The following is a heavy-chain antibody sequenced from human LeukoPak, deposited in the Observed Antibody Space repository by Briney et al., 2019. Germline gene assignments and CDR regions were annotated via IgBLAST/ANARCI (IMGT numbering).Heavy chain of an antibody. CDR3: AQRANYYASGSYYFDF. Sequence: SGPTLVKPTQTLTLTCTFSGFSLSTSGVGVGWIRQPPGKAREWLALIYWDDDKPYSPSLKSRLTITKDTSKNQVVLTMTNMDPVDTAPYYCAQRANYYASGSYYFDFWGQGTLVTVSS. D-gene: IGHD3-10*01. CDR1: GFSLSTSGVG. CDR2: IYWDDDK. V-gene: IGHV2-5*02. J-gene: IGHJ4*02.